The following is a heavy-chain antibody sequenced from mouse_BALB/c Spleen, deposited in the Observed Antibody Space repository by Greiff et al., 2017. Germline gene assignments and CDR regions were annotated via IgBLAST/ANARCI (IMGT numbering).Heavy chain of an antibody. V-gene: IGHV3-2*02. Sequence: EVKLMESGPGLVTPSQSLSLTCTVSGYSFTSDYAWNWIRQLPGNKLGWMGFISYSGSTSYNSSLKSRIFITRDTSKNQFFLQLNSVTTEDTATYYCARSRYGSSYHWYFDVWGAGTTVTVSS. CDR3: ARSRYGSSYHWYFDV. CDR1: GYSFTSDYA. D-gene: IGHD1-1*01. CDR2: ISYSGST. J-gene: IGHJ1*01.